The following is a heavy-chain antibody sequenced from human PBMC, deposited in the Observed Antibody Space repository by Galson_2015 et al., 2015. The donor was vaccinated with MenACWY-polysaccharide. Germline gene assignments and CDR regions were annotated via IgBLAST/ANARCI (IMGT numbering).Heavy chain of an antibody. V-gene: IGHV3-23*01. CDR3: AKELSLGVSGTPGDY. J-gene: IGHJ4*02. CDR1: GFTFSSYA. Sequence: SLRLSCAASGFTFSSYAMSWVRQAPGKGLEWVSPISGSGGSTYYADSVKGRFTISRDNSKNTLYLQMNSLRAEATAVYYCAKELSLGVSGTPGDYWGQGTLGAVSS. CDR2: ISGSGGST. D-gene: IGHD6-19*01.